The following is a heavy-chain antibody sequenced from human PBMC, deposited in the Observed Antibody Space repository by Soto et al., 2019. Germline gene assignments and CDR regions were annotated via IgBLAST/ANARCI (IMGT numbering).Heavy chain of an antibody. CDR1: GGNFSSHC. J-gene: IGHJ4*01. V-gene: IGHV1-18*01. CDR3: TRERTNMIVVVFSDFDD. D-gene: IGHD3-22*01. Sequence: AEVMNTCEASGGNFSSHCFSWVRQAIGQGLEWMGWISDYNGYTNYAQKLQGRVTMATDTSTSTDYMELRSLRSDDTAVYFCTRERTNMIVVVFSDFDDWGQGTPVPVSS. CDR2: ISDYNGYT.